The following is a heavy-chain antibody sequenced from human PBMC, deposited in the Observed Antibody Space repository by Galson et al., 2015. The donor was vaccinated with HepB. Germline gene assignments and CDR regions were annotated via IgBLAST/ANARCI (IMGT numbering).Heavy chain of an antibody. J-gene: IGHJ4*02. CDR3: ARGPGYYYDSSGYLVY. CDR2: IYPGDSDT. CDR1: GYSFTSYW. D-gene: IGHD3-22*01. V-gene: IGHV5-51*01. Sequence: QSGAEVKKPGESLKISCKGSGYSFTSYWIGWVRQMPGKGLEWMGIIYPGDSDTRYSPSFQGQVTISADESISTAYLQWSSLKASDTAMYYCARGPGYYYDSSGYLVYWGQGTLVTVSS.